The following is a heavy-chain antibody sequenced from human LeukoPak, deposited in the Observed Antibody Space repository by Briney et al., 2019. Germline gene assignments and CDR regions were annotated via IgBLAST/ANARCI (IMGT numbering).Heavy chain of an antibody. Sequence: GGSLRLSCAASGXTFSSYLMSWVRQAPGKGLEWVATIKEDGTEKYYVDSVKGRFTISRDIAKNSLYLQMNSLRAEDTAVYYCARGWLLDWGQGTLVTVSS. D-gene: IGHD3-22*01. V-gene: IGHV3-7*04. J-gene: IGHJ4*02. CDR2: IKEDGTEK. CDR1: GXTFSSYL. CDR3: ARGWLLD.